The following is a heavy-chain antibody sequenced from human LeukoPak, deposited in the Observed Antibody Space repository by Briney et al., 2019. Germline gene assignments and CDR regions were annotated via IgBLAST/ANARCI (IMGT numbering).Heavy chain of an antibody. CDR1: GFTFSSYS. J-gene: IGHJ4*02. V-gene: IGHV3-21*01. D-gene: IGHD4-17*01. CDR2: ISSSSSYI. CDR3: ARGGPHDYGDYYLDY. Sequence: GGSLRLSCAASGFTFSSYSMNWVRQAPGKGLEWVSSISSSSSYIYYADSVKGRFTIPRDNAKNSLYLQMNSLRAEDTAVYYCARGGPHDYGDYYLDYWGQGTLVTVSS.